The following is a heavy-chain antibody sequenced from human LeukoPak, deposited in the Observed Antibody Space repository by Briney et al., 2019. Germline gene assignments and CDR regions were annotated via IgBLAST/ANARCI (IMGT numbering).Heavy chain of an antibody. Sequence: GGSLRLSCAASGFTFSSYGMHWVRQAPGKGLEWVAVIWYDGNNKYYVDSVKGRFTISRDNSKNTLYLQMNSLRAEDTAVYYCERNNAFSPDYWGQGTLVTVSS. CDR1: GFTFSSYG. CDR2: IWYDGNNK. V-gene: IGHV3-33*08. CDR3: ERNNAFSPDY. D-gene: IGHD2/OR15-2a*01. J-gene: IGHJ4*02.